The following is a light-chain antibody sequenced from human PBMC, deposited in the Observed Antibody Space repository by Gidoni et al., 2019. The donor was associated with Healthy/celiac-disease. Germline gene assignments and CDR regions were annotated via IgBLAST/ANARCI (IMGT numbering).Light chain of an antibody. CDR1: SSDVGGSNY. Sequence: QSALTQPRPVSGSPGQSVTISCTGTSSDVGGSNYVSWDQQHPGKAPKLMIYVVSKRPSGVPDRFSGSKSGNTASLTISGLQAEDEADYYFCSYAGSYTFVVFGGGTKLTVL. V-gene: IGLV2-11*01. CDR3: CSYAGSYTFVV. J-gene: IGLJ2*01. CDR2: VVS.